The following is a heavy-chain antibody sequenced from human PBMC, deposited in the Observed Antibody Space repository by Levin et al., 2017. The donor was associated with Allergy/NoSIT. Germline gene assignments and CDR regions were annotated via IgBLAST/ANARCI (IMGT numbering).Heavy chain of an antibody. J-gene: IGHJ4*02. D-gene: IGHD3-16*01. CDR3: TRAAALGGISSSTLSDY. CDR2: IRSKAYGGTT. Sequence: AGGSLRLSCTASGFTFGDYAMSWFRQAPGKGLEWVGFIRSKAYGGTTEYAASVKGRFTISRDDSKSIAYLQMNSLKTEDTAVYYCTRAAALGGISSSTLSDYWGQGTLVTVSS. CDR1: GFTFGDYA. V-gene: IGHV3-49*03.